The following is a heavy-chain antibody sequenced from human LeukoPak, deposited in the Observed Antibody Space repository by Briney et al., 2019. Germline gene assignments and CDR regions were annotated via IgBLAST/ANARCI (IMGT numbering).Heavy chain of an antibody. D-gene: IGHD1-26*01. CDR2: MNEDGSEK. CDR1: GFTFSSYW. Sequence: SGGSLRLSCAASGFTFSSYWMTWVRQAPGKGLEWVANMNEDGSEKYYVDSVKGRFTISRDNSKNTLCLQMGSLRAEDMAVYYCARVSEGSYMTYYFDYWGQGTLVTVSS. CDR3: ARVSEGSYMTYYFDY. J-gene: IGHJ4*02. V-gene: IGHV3-7*01.